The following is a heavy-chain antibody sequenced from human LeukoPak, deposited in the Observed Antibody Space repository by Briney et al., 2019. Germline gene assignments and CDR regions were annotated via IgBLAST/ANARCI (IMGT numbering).Heavy chain of an antibody. Sequence: PGRSLRLSCAASGFTFDDCAMHWVRQAPGKGLEWVSGISWNSGSIGYADSVKGRFTISRDNAKNSLYLQMNSLRAEDTALYYCAKDIAGSFDYWGQGTLVTVSS. CDR3: AKDIAGSFDY. J-gene: IGHJ4*02. CDR1: GFTFDDCA. V-gene: IGHV3-9*01. CDR2: ISWNSGSI.